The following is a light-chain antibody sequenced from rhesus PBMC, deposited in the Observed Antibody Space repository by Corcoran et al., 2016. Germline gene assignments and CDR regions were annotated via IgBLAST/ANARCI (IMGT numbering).Light chain of an antibody. CDR2: DTA. CDR3: QQHNRYPRT. Sequence: DIQMTQSPSSLSASVGDTVTITCQASQGISKYLDWYQQKPVKDPKLMSDDTATWQSGVPSRFSGSGAGTEFTLTISSLQPEDFATYYCQQHNRYPRTFGQGTKVEIK. CDR1: QGISKY. J-gene: IGKJ1*01. V-gene: IGKV1S9*01.